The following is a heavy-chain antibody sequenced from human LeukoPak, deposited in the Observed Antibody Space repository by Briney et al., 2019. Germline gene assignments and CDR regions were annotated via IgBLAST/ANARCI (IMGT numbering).Heavy chain of an antibody. Sequence: GGSLRLSCAASGFTFSSYAMSWVRQAPGKGLEWVSYISSSGSTIYYADSVKGRFTISRDNAKNSLYLQMNSLRAEDTAVYYCASAGGGQWLPRFDYWGQGTLVTVSS. J-gene: IGHJ4*02. CDR3: ASAGGGQWLPRFDY. V-gene: IGHV3-48*03. CDR1: GFTFSSYA. D-gene: IGHD6-19*01. CDR2: ISSSGSTI.